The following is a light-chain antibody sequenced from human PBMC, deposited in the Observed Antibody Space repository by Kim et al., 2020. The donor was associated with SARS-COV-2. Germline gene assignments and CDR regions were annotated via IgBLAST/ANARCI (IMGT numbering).Light chain of an antibody. CDR3: QSYDSSLSGSVV. CDR2: GNS. J-gene: IGLJ2*01. CDR1: RSNIGAGYD. Sequence: VTLSCSGSRSNIGAGYDVHWYQQLPGTAPKLLIYGNSNRPSVVPDRFSGSESGTSASLAITGLQAEDEADYYCQSYDSSLSGSVVFGGGTQLTVL. V-gene: IGLV1-40*01.